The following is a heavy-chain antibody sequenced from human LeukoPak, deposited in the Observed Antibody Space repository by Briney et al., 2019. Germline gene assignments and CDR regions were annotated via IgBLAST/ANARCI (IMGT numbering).Heavy chain of an antibody. CDR1: GYTFTGYY. CDR2: INPNSGGT. J-gene: IGHJ4*02. D-gene: IGHD2-2*01. Sequence: GASVKASCKASGYTFTGYYMHWVRQAPGQGLEWMGWINPNSGGTNYAQKFQGRVTMTRDTSISTAYMELSRLRSDDTAVYYCARVSTSCCYEIDYWGQGTLVTVSS. CDR3: ARVSTSCCYEIDY. V-gene: IGHV1-2*02.